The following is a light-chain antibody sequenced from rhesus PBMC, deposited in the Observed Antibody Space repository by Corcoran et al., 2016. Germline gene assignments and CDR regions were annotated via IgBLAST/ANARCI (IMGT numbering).Light chain of an antibody. Sequence: DIQMTQSPSSVSVSVVVSVTITCRSSQGILSYLAWYQKKSGKTLKLLIFYANTLQSGVPSRFSGSGSGTAFTLSVSSVQPEDFATYYCQQYNSLPLTFGGGTKVEI. CDR3: QQYNSLPLT. CDR1: QGILSY. J-gene: IGKJ4*01. CDR2: YAN. V-gene: IGKV1-25*01.